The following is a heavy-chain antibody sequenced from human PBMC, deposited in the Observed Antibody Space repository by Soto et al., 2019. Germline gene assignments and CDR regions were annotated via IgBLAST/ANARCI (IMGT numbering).Heavy chain of an antibody. J-gene: IGHJ6*02. CDR2: IRSKPNNYAT. CDR1: GFPFNGSA. CDR3: AGDFYYNMDV. V-gene: IGHV3-73*02. Sequence: EVQLVESGGGLVHPGGSLKLSCAASGFPFNGSAMHWVRQASGKGLEWVGRIRSKPNNYATAYAASLKGRFTISRDDSKNTAYLQRNILKTEDTAVYYCAGDFYYNMDVWGQGTTVTVSS.